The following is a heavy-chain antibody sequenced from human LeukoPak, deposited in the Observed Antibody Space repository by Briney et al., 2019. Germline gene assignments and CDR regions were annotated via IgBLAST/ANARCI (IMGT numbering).Heavy chain of an antibody. CDR3: VKDYRDYEGGY. Sequence: GGSLRLSCAASGFTFSSYAMSWVRQAPGKGLEWVSAISGSGDSTYYADSVKGRFTISRDNSKNTLYLQMNSLRAEDTAVYYCVKDYRDYEGGYWGQGTLVTVSS. CDR1: GFTFSSYA. J-gene: IGHJ4*02. CDR2: ISGSGDST. V-gene: IGHV3-23*01. D-gene: IGHD4-17*01.